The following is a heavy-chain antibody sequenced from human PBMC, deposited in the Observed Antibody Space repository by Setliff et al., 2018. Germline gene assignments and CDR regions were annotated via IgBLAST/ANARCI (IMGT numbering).Heavy chain of an antibody. J-gene: IGHJ5*02. CDR2: INPSGGST. Sequence: ASVKVSCKAPGYTFTSYYMHWVRQAPGQGLEWMGIINPSGGSTSYAQKFQGRVTMTRDTSTSTVYMEVRSLRSDDTAVYYCARVLFGDLFSWFDPWGQGTLVTAPQ. D-gene: IGHD3-10*02. V-gene: IGHV1-46*01. CDR3: ARVLFGDLFSWFDP. CDR1: GYTFTSYY.